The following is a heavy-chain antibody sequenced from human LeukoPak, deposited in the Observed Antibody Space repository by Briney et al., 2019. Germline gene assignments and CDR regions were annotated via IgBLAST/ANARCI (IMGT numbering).Heavy chain of an antibody. D-gene: IGHD6-19*01. V-gene: IGHV4-59*12. J-gene: IGHJ4*02. CDR3: ASCSGRYEYFDY. CDR2: IFHSGST. CDR1: GGSISSYY. Sequence: SETLSLTCTVSGGSISSYYWSWIRQPPGKDLEWIGYIFHSGSTYYNPSLKSRVTISVDRSKNQFSLKLSSVTAADTAVYYCASCSGRYEYFDYWGQGTLVTVSS.